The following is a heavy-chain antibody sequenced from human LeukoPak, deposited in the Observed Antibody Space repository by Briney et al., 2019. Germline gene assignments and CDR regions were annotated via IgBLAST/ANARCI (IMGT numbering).Heavy chain of an antibody. CDR1: GFTFSSYA. Sequence: GGSLRLSCAASGFTFSSYAMSWVRQAPGKGLEWVSGISGNGDNTYCADSVKGRFTISRDNSKDTLYVQVNSLGTEDTAAYYCAKGSYYDSSGSFYFDYWGQGTLVTVSS. D-gene: IGHD3-22*01. V-gene: IGHV3-23*01. J-gene: IGHJ4*02. CDR2: ISGNGDNT. CDR3: AKGSYYDSSGSFYFDY.